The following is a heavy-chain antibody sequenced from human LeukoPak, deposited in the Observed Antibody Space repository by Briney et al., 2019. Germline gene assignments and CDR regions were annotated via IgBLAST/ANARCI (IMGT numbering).Heavy chain of an antibody. CDR1: GFTFSSYW. Sequence: PGGSLRLSCAASGFTFSSYWMSWVRQAPGKGLEWVANIKQDGSEKYYVDSVKGRFTISRDNAKNSLYLQMNSLRAEDTAVYYCARDHRSGYSGYDAGNYFDYWSQGTLVTVSS. J-gene: IGHJ4*02. CDR3: ARDHRSGYSGYDAGNYFDY. CDR2: IKQDGSEK. V-gene: IGHV3-7*01. D-gene: IGHD5-12*01.